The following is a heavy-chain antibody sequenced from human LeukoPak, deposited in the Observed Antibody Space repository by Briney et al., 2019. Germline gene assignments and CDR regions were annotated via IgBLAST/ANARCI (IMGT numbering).Heavy chain of an antibody. Sequence: SETLSLTCTVSGGSISSGSYYWSWIRQPAGNGLEWIGRIYTSGSTNYNPSLKSRVTISVDTSKNQFSLKLSSVTAADTAVYYCARDFIEWEFNAFDIWGQGTMVTVSS. CDR1: GGSISSGSYY. J-gene: IGHJ3*02. CDR2: IYTSGST. D-gene: IGHD1-26*01. V-gene: IGHV4-61*02. CDR3: ARDFIEWEFNAFDI.